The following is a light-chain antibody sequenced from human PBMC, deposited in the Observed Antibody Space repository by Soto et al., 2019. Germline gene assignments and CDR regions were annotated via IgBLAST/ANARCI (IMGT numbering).Light chain of an antibody. CDR1: NSNIGSNT. Sequence: QSVLTQPPSASGTPGQRVTISCSGSNSNIGSNTVNWYQQLPGTAPKLLIYDNNKRPSGTPDRFSGSRSGTSATLGITGLQTGDEADYYCETWDSSLSAVVFGGGTKLTVL. J-gene: IGLJ3*02. V-gene: IGLV1-51*01. CDR3: ETWDSSLSAVV. CDR2: DNN.